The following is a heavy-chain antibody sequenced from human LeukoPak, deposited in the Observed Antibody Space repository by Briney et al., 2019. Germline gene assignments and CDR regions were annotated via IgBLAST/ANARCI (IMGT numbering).Heavy chain of an antibody. CDR1: GYTFTSYG. J-gene: IGHJ6*03. CDR2: ISAYNGNT. D-gene: IGHD2-2*01. Sequence: ASVKVSCKASGYTFTSYGISWVRQAPGQGLEWMGWISAYNGNTNYAQKLQGRVTMTTDTSTSTAYMELRSLRSEDTAVYYCARGSLVVPAASYYYYYYMDVWGKGTTVTVSS. V-gene: IGHV1-18*01. CDR3: ARGSLVVPAASYYYYYYMDV.